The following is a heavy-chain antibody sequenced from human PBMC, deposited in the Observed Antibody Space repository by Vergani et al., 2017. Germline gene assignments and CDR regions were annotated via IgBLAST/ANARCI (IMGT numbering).Heavy chain of an antibody. CDR1: GGTFSSYA. D-gene: IGHD2-2*01. Sequence: QVQLVQSGAEVKKPGSSVKVSCKASGGTFSSYAISWVRQAPGQGLEWMGGIIPIFGTANYAQKFQGRVTITADESTSTAYMELSSLRSEDTAVYYCARYGSSTSCYRAGNNWFDPWGQGTLVTVSS. V-gene: IGHV1-69*01. CDR3: ARYGSSTSCYRAGNNWFDP. J-gene: IGHJ5*02. CDR2: IIPIFGTA.